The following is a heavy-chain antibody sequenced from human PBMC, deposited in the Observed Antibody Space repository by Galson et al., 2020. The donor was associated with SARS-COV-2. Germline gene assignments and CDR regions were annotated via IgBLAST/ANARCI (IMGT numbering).Heavy chain of an antibody. D-gene: IGHD3-9*01. V-gene: IGHV1-18*01. CDR2: ISAYNGNN. CDR3: ARDHCDWLLLDTNYYFYMDV. J-gene: IGHJ6*03. Sequence: ASVKVPCKDSGYTFNSYGISWVRQAPGQGLEWMGWISAYNGNNNYAQKPQGRVTMTTETSTSTAYMELRSLKSDDTAVYYCARDHCDWLLLDTNYYFYMDVGGKGTTCTVSS. CDR1: GYTFNSYG.